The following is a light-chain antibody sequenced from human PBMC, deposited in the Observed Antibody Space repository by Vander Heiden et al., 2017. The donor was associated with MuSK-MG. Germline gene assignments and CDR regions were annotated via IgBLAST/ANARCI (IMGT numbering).Light chain of an antibody. V-gene: IGKV1-12*01. J-gene: IGKJ3*01. CDR1: QGISSW. Sequence: IQVTPSPSSLAASVGDTVPHPRRASQGISSWLAWYQQKPGNAPKRLIYAASRFQSRVPSRFCGSGYRTHFTLTISSLQPEDFATYYCQQANSFSRTFGHGTKVDIK. CDR3: QQANSFSRT. CDR2: AAS.